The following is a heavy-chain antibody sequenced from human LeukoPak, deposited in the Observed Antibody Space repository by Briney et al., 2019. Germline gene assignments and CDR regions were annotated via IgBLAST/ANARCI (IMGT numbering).Heavy chain of an antibody. V-gene: IGHV3-72*01. Sequence: GGSLRLSCAASGFTFSDHYMDWVRQAPGKGLEWVGRTRNKANSYTTEYAASVKGRFTISRDDSKNSLYLQMNSLKTEDTAVYYCARVGSSNDNWGQGTLVTVSS. CDR1: GFTFSDHY. D-gene: IGHD4-11*01. CDR2: TRNKANSYTT. CDR3: ARVGSSNDN. J-gene: IGHJ4*02.